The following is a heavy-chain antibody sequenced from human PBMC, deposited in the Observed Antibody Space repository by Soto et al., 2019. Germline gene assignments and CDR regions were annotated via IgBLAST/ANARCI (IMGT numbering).Heavy chain of an antibody. D-gene: IGHD3-22*01. V-gene: IGHV3-30-3*01. CDR1: GFTFSSYA. CDR2: ISYDGSNK. J-gene: IGHJ4*02. CDR3: ARDPDSSGYYPDY. Sequence: GGSLRLSCAASGFTFSSYAMHWVRQAPGKGLEWVAVISYDGSNKYYADSVKGRFTISRDNSKNTLYLQMNSLRAEDTAVYYCARDPDSSGYYPDYWGQGTLVTVSS.